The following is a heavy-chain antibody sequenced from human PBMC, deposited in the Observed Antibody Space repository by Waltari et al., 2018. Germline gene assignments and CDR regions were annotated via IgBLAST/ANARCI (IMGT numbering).Heavy chain of an antibody. CDR1: GGSFSGYY. CDR3: ATLGRYYYGSGSPGWFDP. CDR2: INHSGST. D-gene: IGHD3-10*01. J-gene: IGHJ5*02. Sequence: QVQLQQWGAGLLKPSETLSLTCAVYGGSFSGYYWSWIRQPPGKGLEWIGEINHSGSTNYNPSLKSRVTISVDTSKNQFSLKLSSVTAADTAVYYCATLGRYYYGSGSPGWFDPWGQGTLVTVSS. V-gene: IGHV4-34*01.